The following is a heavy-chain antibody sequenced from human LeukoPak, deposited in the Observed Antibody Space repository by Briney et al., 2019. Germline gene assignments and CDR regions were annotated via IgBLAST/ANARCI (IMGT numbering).Heavy chain of an antibody. V-gene: IGHV3-11*04. J-gene: IGHJ4*02. CDR1: GFTFSDYY. Sequence: PGGSLRLSCAASGFTFSDYYMSWIRQAPGKGLEWVSYISSSGITMSYADSVKGRFTISRDNAKNSLYLQMSGLRAEDAAVYYCARVKGSYATDYWGQGALVTVSS. CDR3: ARVKGSYATDY. CDR2: ISSSGITM. D-gene: IGHD3-16*01.